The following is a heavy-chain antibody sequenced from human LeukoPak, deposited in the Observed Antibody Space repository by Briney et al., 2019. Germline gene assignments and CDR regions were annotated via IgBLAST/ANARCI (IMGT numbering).Heavy chain of an antibody. Sequence: SVTVSFKASGGTFSSYAISWVRQAPGQGLEWMGRIIPIFGTANYAQKFQGRVTLTTDESTSTAYMELSSLRSEDTAVYYCARAFLTRTPYSGSYYTGFDYWGQGTLVTVSS. D-gene: IGHD1-26*01. J-gene: IGHJ4*02. CDR1: GGTFSSYA. CDR3: ARAFLTRTPYSGSYYTGFDY. CDR2: IIPIFGTA. V-gene: IGHV1-69*05.